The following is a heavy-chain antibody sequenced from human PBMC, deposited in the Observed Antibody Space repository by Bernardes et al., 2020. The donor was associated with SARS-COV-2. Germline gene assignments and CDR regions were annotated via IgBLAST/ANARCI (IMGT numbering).Heavy chain of an antibody. V-gene: IGHV4-34*01. Sequence: ETLSLTCAVYDGSLSGYYWSWIRQSPGKGLEWIGEINHSGTTNYNPSLKSRVTISVDTSKNQFSLKLSFVTAADTAVYYCARPQQQTGYYYGMDVWGQGTSVTVSS. J-gene: IGHJ6*02. D-gene: IGHD1-1*01. CDR2: INHSGTT. CDR3: ARPQQQTGYYYGMDV. CDR1: DGSLSGYY.